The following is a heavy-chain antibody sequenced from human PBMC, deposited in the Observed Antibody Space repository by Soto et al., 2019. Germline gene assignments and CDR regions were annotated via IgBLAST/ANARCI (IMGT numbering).Heavy chain of an antibody. V-gene: IGHV3-33*01. CDR2: IWYDGSNK. CDR3: ARDPSETVTPGFDS. Sequence: QVQLVESGGGVVQPGRSLRLSCAASGFTFSSYGMHWVRQAPGKGLEWVAVIWYDGSNKYYADSVKGRFTISRDNSKNTLYLQMNSLRAEDTAVYYCARDPSETVTPGFDSWGQGTLVTVSS. J-gene: IGHJ4*02. D-gene: IGHD4-17*01. CDR1: GFTFSSYG.